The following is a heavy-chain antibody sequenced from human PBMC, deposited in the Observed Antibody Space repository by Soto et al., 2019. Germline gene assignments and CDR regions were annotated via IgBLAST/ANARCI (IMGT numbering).Heavy chain of an antibody. CDR3: ASDLHDFWSGYHDAFDI. CDR1: GGTFSSYT. Sequence: ASVKVSCKASGGTFSSYTISWVRQAPGQGLEWMGRIIPILGIANYAQKFQGRVTITADKSTSTAYMELSSLRSEDTAVYYCASDLHDFWSGYHDAFDIWGQGTMVTVSS. CDR2: IIPILGIA. V-gene: IGHV1-69*02. J-gene: IGHJ3*02. D-gene: IGHD3-3*01.